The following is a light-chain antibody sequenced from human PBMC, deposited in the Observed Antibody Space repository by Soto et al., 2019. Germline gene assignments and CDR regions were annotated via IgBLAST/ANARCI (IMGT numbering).Light chain of an antibody. V-gene: IGLV4-69*01. Sequence: QPVLTQSPSASASLGASVKLTCTLSSGHSNYAIAWHQQQPEKGPRYLMKVNSGGSHIKGDGIPDRFSGSSSGAERYLFISGLQSEDGADYYCQTWGTGSAIVVFGGGTQLTVL. CDR3: QTWGTGSAIVV. CDR2: VNSGGSH. CDR1: SGHSNYA. J-gene: IGLJ7*01.